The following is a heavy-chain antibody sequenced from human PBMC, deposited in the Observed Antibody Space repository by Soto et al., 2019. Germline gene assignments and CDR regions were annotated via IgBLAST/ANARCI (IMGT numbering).Heavy chain of an antibody. CDR1: GYTFTSYA. J-gene: IGHJ6*02. Sequence: VQLVQSGAEVKKPGASVKVSCKASGYTFTSYAMHWVRQAPGQRLEWMGWINAGNGNTKYSQKFQGRVTITRDTSASTVYMELSSLRAEDTAVYYCASVSMVRGAGPRGDGMDVWGQGTTVTVSS. D-gene: IGHD3-10*01. CDR3: ASVSMVRGAGPRGDGMDV. V-gene: IGHV1-3*01. CDR2: INAGNGNT.